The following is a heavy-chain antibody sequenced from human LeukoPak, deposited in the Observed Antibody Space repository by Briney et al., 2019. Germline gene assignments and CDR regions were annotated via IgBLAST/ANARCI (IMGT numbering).Heavy chain of an antibody. Sequence: GGSLRLSCTASGFTLSSYEMHWVRHGPGTGLVRVSRINSDGSRTGYADSVKGRFTISRDNAKNTLYLQMNSLRAEDTAIYYCARELPREVTLDYWGQGTLVSVSS. CDR2: INSDGSRT. D-gene: IGHD2-21*02. V-gene: IGHV3-74*01. CDR3: ARELPREVTLDY. CDR1: GFTLSSYE. J-gene: IGHJ4*02.